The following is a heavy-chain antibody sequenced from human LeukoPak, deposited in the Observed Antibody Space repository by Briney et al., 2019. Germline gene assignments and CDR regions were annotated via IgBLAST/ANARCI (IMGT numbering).Heavy chain of an antibody. CDR2: IYYSGST. D-gene: IGHD3-3*01. V-gene: IGHV4-31*03. Sequence: SETLSLTCTVSGGSISSGGYYWSWIRQHPGKGLEWIGYIYYSGSTYYNPSLKSRVTISVDTSKNQFSLKLSSVTAADTAVYYCARESGPHGKTTFDYWGQGTLVTVSS. J-gene: IGHJ4*02. CDR1: GGSISSGGYY. CDR3: ARESGPHGKTTFDY.